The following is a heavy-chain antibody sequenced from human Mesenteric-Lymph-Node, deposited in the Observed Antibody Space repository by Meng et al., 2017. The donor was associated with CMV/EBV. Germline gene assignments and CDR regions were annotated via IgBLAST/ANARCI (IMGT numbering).Heavy chain of an antibody. D-gene: IGHD7-27*01. CDR2: IRYDGSEK. CDR3: ARGGAGDPHIDY. Sequence: GESLKISCAASGFTFNSYGIHWVRLAPGKGLDWVAFIRYDGSEKYYADSVKGRFTISRDDSKDTLYLQMNSLRPDDTAVYFCARGGAGDPHIDYWGQGTLVTVSS. CDR1: GFTFNSYG. V-gene: IGHV3-30*02. J-gene: IGHJ4*02.